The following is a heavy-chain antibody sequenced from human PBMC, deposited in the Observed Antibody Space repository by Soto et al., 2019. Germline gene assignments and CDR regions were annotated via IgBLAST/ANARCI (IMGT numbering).Heavy chain of an antibody. CDR1: GGSISSGGYY. CDR2: IYYTGST. D-gene: IGHD3-10*01. CDR3: AREYMVRGVMGAFEI. J-gene: IGHJ3*02. V-gene: IGHV4-31*03. Sequence: QVQLQESGPGLVKPSQTLSLTCTVSGGSISSGGYYWSWIRQHPGKGLEWIGYIYYTGSTYYNPSLKSRVTISVDTSKNQFSLKLSSVTAADTAVYYCAREYMVRGVMGAFEIWGQGTMVTVSS.